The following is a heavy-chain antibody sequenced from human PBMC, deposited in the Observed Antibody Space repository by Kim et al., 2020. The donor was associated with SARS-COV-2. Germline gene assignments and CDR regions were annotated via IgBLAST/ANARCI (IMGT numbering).Heavy chain of an antibody. Sequence: GGSLRLSCAASGFMFGSYVMTWVRQAPGKGLEWVSTISGRGDGTYYADSVKGRFTISRDNSNNTLYLQMTNLGADDTAVYYCARTIWGSLPYTVSWGQVTLITVS. CDR2: ISGRGDGT. D-gene: IGHD3-16*01. CDR3: ARTIWGSLPYTVS. J-gene: IGHJ5*02. CDR1: GFMFGSYV. V-gene: IGHV3-23*01.